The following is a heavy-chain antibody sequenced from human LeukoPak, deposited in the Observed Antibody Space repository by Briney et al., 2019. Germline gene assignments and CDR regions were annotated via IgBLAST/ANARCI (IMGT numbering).Heavy chain of an antibody. V-gene: IGHV1-2*02. Sequence: GASVKVSCKASGYTFSDYYIHWVRQAPGQGLEWMGWIDPNSGGTNYAQNFQGRATMTRDTSISTAYMELNSLTSDDTAVYYCARALAPSSWATGFDPWGQGTLVTVSS. J-gene: IGHJ5*02. CDR3: ARALAPSSWATGFDP. CDR1: GYTFSDYY. CDR2: IDPNSGGT. D-gene: IGHD6-6*01.